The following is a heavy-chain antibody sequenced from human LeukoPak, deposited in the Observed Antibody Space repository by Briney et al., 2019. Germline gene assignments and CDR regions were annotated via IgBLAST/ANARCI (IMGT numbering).Heavy chain of an antibody. V-gene: IGHV4-39*01. D-gene: IGHD6-13*01. Sequence: SETLSLTCTVSGGSISSSSYYWGWIRQPPGKGLEWIGSIYYSGSTYYNPSLKSRVTISVDTSKNQFSLKLSSVTAADTAVYYCAIQSSSSWPPYFDYWGQGTLVTVSS. CDR3: AIQSSSSWPPYFDY. J-gene: IGHJ4*02. CDR1: GGSISSSSYY. CDR2: IYYSGST.